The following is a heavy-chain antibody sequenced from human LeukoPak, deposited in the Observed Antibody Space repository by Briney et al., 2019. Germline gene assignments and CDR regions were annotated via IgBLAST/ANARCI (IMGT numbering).Heavy chain of an antibody. CDR3: ARVAEAAAFDY. Sequence: SETLSLTCAVYIDSFSNYHWNWIRQTPAKGMEWIGEVNESGGTNISPSLRSRVILSVDTSKNQFSLKLISVTVADTAIYYCARVAEAAAFDYWGQGTLVTVSS. CDR2: VNESGGT. D-gene: IGHD6-13*01. J-gene: IGHJ4*02. V-gene: IGHV4-34*01. CDR1: IDSFSNYH.